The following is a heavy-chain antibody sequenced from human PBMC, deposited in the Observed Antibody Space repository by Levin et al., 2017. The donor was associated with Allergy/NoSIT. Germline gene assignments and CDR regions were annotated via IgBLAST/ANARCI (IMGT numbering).Heavy chain of an antibody. CDR1: GFTFSSYW. J-gene: IGHJ1*01. V-gene: IGHV3-74*01. Sequence: SCAASGFTFSSYWMHWVRQAPGKGLVWVSRINSDGSSTSYADSVKGRFTISRDNAKNTLYLQMNSLRAEDTAVYYCAREGDYGGKGSLVWGQGTLVTVSS. D-gene: IGHD4-23*01. CDR3: AREGDYGGKGSLV. CDR2: INSDGSST.